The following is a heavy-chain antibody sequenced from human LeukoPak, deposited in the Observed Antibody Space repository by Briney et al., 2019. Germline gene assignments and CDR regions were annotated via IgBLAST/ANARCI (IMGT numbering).Heavy chain of an antibody. V-gene: IGHV1-46*01. CDR2: INPSGCST. D-gene: IGHD3-22*01. Sequence: GASVKVSCKASGYTFTIYYMLWVRQAPGQGLEWMGIINPSGCSTSYAQKFQGRATMTRNTSTSKVYMGLSSLRSEDTAVYYCASGGDSSGIYRHAFDIWGQGTMVTVSS. CDR1: GYTFTIYY. J-gene: IGHJ3*02. CDR3: ASGGDSSGIYRHAFDI.